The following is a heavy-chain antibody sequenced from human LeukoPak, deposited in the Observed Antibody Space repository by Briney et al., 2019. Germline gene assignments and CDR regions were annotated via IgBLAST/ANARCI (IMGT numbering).Heavy chain of an antibody. CDR1: GFTFDDYA. CDR3: ARDRHTAMVYYYYYMDV. V-gene: IGHV3-9*01. Sequence: GRSLRLSCAASGFTFDDYAMHWVRQAPGKGLEWVSGISWNSAGIGYADSVKGRFTISTDNARNSLYLQMNSLRDEDTAVYYCARDRHTAMVYYYYYMDVWGTGTTVTVSS. J-gene: IGHJ6*03. D-gene: IGHD5-18*01. CDR2: ISWNSAGI.